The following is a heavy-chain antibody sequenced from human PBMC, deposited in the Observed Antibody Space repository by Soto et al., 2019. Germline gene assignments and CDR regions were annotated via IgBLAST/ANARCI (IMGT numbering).Heavy chain of an antibody. CDR2: IYYSGST. CDR3: ARAVGYSYGYFLPWFDP. CDR1: GGSISSGDYY. J-gene: IGHJ5*02. Sequence: PSETLSLTCTVSGGSISSGDYYWSWIRQPPGKGLEWIGYIYYSGSTYYNPSLKSRVTISVDTSKNQFSLKLSSVTAADTAVYYCARAVGYSYGYFLPWFDPWGQGTLVTVSS. V-gene: IGHV4-30-4*01. D-gene: IGHD5-18*01.